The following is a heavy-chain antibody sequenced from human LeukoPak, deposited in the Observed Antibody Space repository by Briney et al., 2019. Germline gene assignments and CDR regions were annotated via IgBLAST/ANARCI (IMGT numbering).Heavy chain of an antibody. V-gene: IGHV4-59*12. J-gene: IGHJ4*02. CDR1: GGSISSYY. D-gene: IGHD5-12*01. CDR2: IYYSGST. CDR3: ARGRVGWLRPYFDY. Sequence: SETLSLTCTVSGGSISSYYWSWIRQPPGKGLEWIGYIYYSGSTYYNPSLKSRVTISVDTSKNQFSLKLSSVTAADTAVYYCARGRVGWLRPYFDYWGQGTLVTVSS.